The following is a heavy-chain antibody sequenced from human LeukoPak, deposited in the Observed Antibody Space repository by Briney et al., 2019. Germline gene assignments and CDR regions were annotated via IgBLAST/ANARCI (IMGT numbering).Heavy chain of an antibody. Sequence: PSETLSLTCTVSGGSISSYYWSWIRQPPGKGLEWIGYIYYSGSTNYNPSLKSRVTISVDTSKNQFSLELSSVTAADTAVYYCARTTSSSGYGYWGQGTLVTVSS. CDR2: IYYSGST. CDR1: GGSISSYY. V-gene: IGHV4-59*08. J-gene: IGHJ4*02. D-gene: IGHD3-22*01. CDR3: ARTTSSSGYGY.